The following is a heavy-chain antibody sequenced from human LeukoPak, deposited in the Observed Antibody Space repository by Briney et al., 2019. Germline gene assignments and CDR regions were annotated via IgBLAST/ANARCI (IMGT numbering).Heavy chain of an antibody. CDR3: ARDLVAAHQEGWFDP. D-gene: IGHD2-15*01. CDR2: ISSSGSTI. Sequence: GGSLRLSCAASGFTFSSYEMNWVRQAPGKGLXXXXXISSSGSTIYYADSVKGRFTISRDNAKNSLYLQMNSLRAEDTAVYYCARDLVAAHQEGWFDPWGQGTLVTVSS. J-gene: IGHJ5*02. V-gene: IGHV3-48*03. CDR1: GFTFSSYE.